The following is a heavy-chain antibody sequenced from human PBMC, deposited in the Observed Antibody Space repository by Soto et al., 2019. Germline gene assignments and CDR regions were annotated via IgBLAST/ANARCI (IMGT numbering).Heavy chain of an antibody. V-gene: IGHV3-30-3*01. Sequence: VQLVESGGGVVQPGRSLRLSCAASGFIFSGSAMHWVRQAPGKGLEWVAVISYDGNTKYYADSVKGRFTVSRDNSKNTLYVQMNNLSAEDTAMYYCAKETSAYEIDYWGQGTLVTVSS. CDR2: ISYDGNTK. CDR3: AKETSAYEIDY. CDR1: GFIFSGSA. J-gene: IGHJ4*02. D-gene: IGHD5-12*01.